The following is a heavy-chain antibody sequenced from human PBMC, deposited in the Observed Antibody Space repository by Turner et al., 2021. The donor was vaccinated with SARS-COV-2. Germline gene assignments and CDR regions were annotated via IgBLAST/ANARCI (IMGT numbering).Heavy chain of an antibody. CDR1: GFTFSSYA. CDR3: ARDREDCSSTSCYKAN. CDR2: ISYNGSNK. J-gene: IGHJ4*02. V-gene: IGHV3-30-3*01. D-gene: IGHD2-2*02. Sequence: QVQLVEFGGGVVQPGRSLRLSCAVSGFTFSSYAMHWVRQAPGKGLEWVACISYNGSNKCCADSVEGRFTISRDNSENTLYLQMNSLRAEDTAVYYGARDREDCSSTSCYKANWGQGTLVTVSS.